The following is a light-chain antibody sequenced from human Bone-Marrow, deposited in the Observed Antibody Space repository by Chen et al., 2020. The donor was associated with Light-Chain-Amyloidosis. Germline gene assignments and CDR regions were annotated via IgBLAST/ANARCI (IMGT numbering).Light chain of an antibody. J-gene: IGLJ2*01. CDR3: HSRDSSGNHLL. CDR1: NLRRYY. V-gene: IGLV3-19*01. Sequence: SELTQDPAVSVALGQTVTITCQGDNLRRYYASWHQQKPGQAPVVVIYGKDNRSSGIPDRFSASSSENTASLTITGAQADDEADYYCHSRDSSGNHLLFGGGTTLTVL. CDR2: GKD.